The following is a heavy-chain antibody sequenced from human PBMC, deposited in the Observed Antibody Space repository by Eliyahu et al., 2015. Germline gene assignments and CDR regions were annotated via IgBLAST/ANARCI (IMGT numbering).Heavy chain of an antibody. J-gene: IGHJ5*02. CDR1: GGAXSGYF. D-gene: IGHD4-17*01. CDR3: ARIGYGDSKES. V-gene: IGHV4-34*02. Sequence: QVQLQQWGAGRLKPSETLSLTCSVPGGAXSGYFWSXIRXPPGKGLXWIGEXSHSGSASYKASLQSRVSMSVDTSQKRFSLNLTSVTAADTAVYYCARIGYGDSKESWGQGTLVSVSS. CDR2: XSHSGSA.